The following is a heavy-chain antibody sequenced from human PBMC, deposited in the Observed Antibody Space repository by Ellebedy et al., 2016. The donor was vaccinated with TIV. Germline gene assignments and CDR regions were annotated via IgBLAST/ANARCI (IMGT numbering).Heavy chain of an antibody. CDR2: IYSDGAT. J-gene: IGHJ3*02. CDR1: GFTVRSNY. Sequence: RGSLRLSCAASGFTVRSNYMSWVRQAPGKGLEWLSAIYSDGATYYADSVKHRLTISRDNSKNTVSLQMNSLRAEDTAVYYCARDNTNPRSAFDIWGQGTMVTVSS. CDR3: ARDNTNPRSAFDI. V-gene: IGHV3-66*01.